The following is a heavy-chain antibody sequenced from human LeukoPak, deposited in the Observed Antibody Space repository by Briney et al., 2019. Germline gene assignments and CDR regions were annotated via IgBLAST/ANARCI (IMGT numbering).Heavy chain of an antibody. V-gene: IGHV1-69*06. J-gene: IGHJ4*02. CDR3: ARAPYSSGWYSREIYYFDY. CDR1: GGTFSSYA. Sequence: ASVKVSCKAAGGTFSSYAISWVRQAPGHGLEWMGGIIPIFGTANYAQKFQGRVTITADKSTSTAYMELSSLRSEDTAVYYCARAPYSSGWYSREIYYFDYWGQGTLVTVSS. CDR2: IIPIFGTA. D-gene: IGHD6-19*01.